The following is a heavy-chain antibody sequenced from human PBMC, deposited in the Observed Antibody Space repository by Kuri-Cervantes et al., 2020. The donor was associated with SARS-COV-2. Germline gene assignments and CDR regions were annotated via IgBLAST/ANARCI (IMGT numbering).Heavy chain of an antibody. J-gene: IGHJ6*02. V-gene: IGHV3-66*01. Sequence: GESLKISCAASGFPVASNYINWVRQAPEKGLEWVSSIYSGGSTHYAESLKGRLTISRDTSKNTVYLQMNSLRGEDTGVYYCARDLICSTCDTPDYYGMDVWGQGTTVTVSS. D-gene: IGHD2-15*01. CDR3: ARDLICSTCDTPDYYGMDV. CDR1: GFPVASNY. CDR2: IYSGGST.